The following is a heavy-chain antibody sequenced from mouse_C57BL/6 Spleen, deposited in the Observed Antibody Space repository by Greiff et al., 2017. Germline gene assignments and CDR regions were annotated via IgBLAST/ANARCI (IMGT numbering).Heavy chain of an antibody. V-gene: IGHV14-4*01. J-gene: IGHJ2*01. CDR2: IDPENGDT. CDR3: AQTAQAMDYFDY. CDR1: GFNIKDDY. D-gene: IGHD3-2*02. Sequence: EVHLVESGAELVRPGASVKLSCTASGFNIKDDYMHWVKQRPEQGLEWIGWIDPENGDTEYASKFQGKATITADTSSNTAYLQLSSLTSEDTAVYYCAQTAQAMDYFDYWGQGTTLTVSS.